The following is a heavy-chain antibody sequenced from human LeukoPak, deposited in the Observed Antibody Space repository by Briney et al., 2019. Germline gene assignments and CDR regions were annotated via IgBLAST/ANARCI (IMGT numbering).Heavy chain of an antibody. CDR2: ISGGGGST. D-gene: IGHD3-9*01. Sequence: PGGSLRLSCAASGFPLRSYAMTWVRQAPGKGLEWVSAISGGGGSTYYADSVKGRFTIPRDNSKNTLYLQMNSLRAEDTAVYYCAKDPYYDILTGYPLYYYYGMDVWGQGTTVTVSS. CDR3: AKDPYYDILTGYPLYYYYGMDV. CDR1: GFPLRSYA. J-gene: IGHJ6*02. V-gene: IGHV3-23*01.